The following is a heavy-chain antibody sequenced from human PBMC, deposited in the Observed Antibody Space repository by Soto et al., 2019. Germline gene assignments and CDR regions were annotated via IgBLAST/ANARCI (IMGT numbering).Heavy chain of an antibody. CDR1: GGPLISYA. CDR2: IIPIFGTA. V-gene: IGHV1-69*01. D-gene: IGHD2-15*01. CDR3: ARGRGVAATLVY. Sequence: SVKLSCKASGGPLISYAISWVRQAPGQGLEWMGGIIPIFGTANYAQKFQGRVTITADESTSTAYMELSSLRSEDTAVYYCARGRGVAATLVYWGQGTLVTVSS. J-gene: IGHJ4*02.